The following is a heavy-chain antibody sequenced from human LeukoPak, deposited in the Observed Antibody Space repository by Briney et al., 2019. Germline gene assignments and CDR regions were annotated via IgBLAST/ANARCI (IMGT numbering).Heavy chain of an antibody. V-gene: IGHV3-23*01. D-gene: IGHD1-26*01. Sequence: GSLRLSCAASGFTFNNNVMNWVRQALGKGLEWVSVIDGGGVTTYYADSVKGRFAISRDNSKNTLYLQMNSLRTEDTAAYYCAKRGVGTSNAYFDYWGQGTLVTVSS. CDR2: IDGGGVTT. CDR1: GFTFNNNV. CDR3: AKRGVGTSNAYFDY. J-gene: IGHJ4*02.